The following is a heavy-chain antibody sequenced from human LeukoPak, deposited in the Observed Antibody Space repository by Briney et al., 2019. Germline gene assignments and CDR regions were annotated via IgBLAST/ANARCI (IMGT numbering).Heavy chain of an antibody. D-gene: IGHD3-22*01. CDR2: INHSGST. CDR1: GGSVSGYY. J-gene: IGHJ6*02. Sequence: PSETLSLTCGVYGGSVSGYYWNWIRQPPGKGLEWIGEINHSGSTSYNPSLKSRVTISVDTSKNQFSLKLSSVTAADTAVYYCAGDRVSSGYYYGYYGMDVWGQGTTVTVSS. CDR3: AGDRVSSGYYYGYYGMDV. V-gene: IGHV4-34*01.